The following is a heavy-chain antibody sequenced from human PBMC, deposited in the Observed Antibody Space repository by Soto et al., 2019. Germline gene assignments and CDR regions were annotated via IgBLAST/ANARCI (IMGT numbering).Heavy chain of an antibody. CDR2: IYYSGST. Sequence: QVQLQESGPGLVKPSQTLSLTCTVSGGSISSGDYYWSWIRQPPGKGLEWIGYIYYSGSTYYNPSLNGRFTISVDTSNNQFSLKLSSGTAADTAVYYCARAQLERGGGYFDYGGQGPLVTVSS. CDR1: GGSISSGDYY. CDR3: ARAQLERGGGYFDY. J-gene: IGHJ4*02. D-gene: IGHD1-1*01. V-gene: IGHV4-30-4*01.